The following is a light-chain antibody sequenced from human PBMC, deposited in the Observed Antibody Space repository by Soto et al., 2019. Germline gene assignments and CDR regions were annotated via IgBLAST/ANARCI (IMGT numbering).Light chain of an antibody. J-gene: IGKJ4*01. CDR2: GAS. V-gene: IGKV3-20*01. CDR3: QQHGTSPI. CDR1: QAVSSIL. Sequence: EVVLTQSPGTLSLSPGERATLSCRASQAVSSILLAWYQQKPGQAPRLLIYGASSRATGIPDRFSGSGSGTDFTLTVSRLEPEDFEVYYCQQHGTSPIFGGGTKVEIK.